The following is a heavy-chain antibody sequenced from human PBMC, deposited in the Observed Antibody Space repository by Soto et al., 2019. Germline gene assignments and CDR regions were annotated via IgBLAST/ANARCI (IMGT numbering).Heavy chain of an antibody. D-gene: IGHD1-26*01. CDR1: GFSLSTSGVC. Sequence: QITLKESGPTLVKPTQTLTLTCTFSGFSLSTSGVCVGWILQPPGKALEWLALIYWDDYKRHSPSLKNKLTITKDTSKNQVVLTMTNMDPVDTSTYYYAHLKLRAGFDYWAQGTLVTVSS. V-gene: IGHV2-5*02. CDR3: AHLKLRAGFDY. J-gene: IGHJ4*02. CDR2: IYWDDYK.